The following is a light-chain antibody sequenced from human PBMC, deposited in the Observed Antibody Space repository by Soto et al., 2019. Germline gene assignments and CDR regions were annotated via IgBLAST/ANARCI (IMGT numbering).Light chain of an antibody. Sequence: DIQMTQSPSTLSASLGDRVTITCRASQSISRWLAWYQQKTGKAPKVLIYDASNLESGVQSRFSGSGSGTEFTLTISSLHPDDFATYYCQHYNSYAMCNFGQGTKLEI. J-gene: IGKJ2*04. CDR3: QHYNSYAMCN. CDR2: DAS. CDR1: QSISRW. V-gene: IGKV1-5*01.